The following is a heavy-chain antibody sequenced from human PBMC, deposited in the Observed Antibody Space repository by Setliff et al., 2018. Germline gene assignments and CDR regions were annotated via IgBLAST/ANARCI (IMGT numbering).Heavy chain of an antibody. CDR2: INVNSGDT. V-gene: IGHV1-2*02. CDR1: GYTFKTYG. D-gene: IGHD3-22*01. J-gene: IGHJ5*02. Sequence: ASVKVSCKASGYTFKTYGFTWVRQAPGEGLEWMGCINVNSGDTNYAQKFQGRVIVTRDTSSSTAYMELRSLRPDDTAVYFCARGRIHDSSDYIGNWFDPWAREPWSPSPQ. CDR3: ARGRIHDSSDYIGNWFDP.